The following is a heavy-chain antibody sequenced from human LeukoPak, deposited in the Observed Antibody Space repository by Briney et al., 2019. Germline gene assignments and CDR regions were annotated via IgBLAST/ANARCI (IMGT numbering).Heavy chain of an antibody. D-gene: IGHD6-6*01. Sequence: GGSLRLSCAASGFTFSSYGMSWVRQAPGKGLEWVSAISGSGGSTYYADSVKGRFTISRDNSKNTLYLQMNSLRAEDTAVYYCAKILIEQLDGAFDYWGQGTLVTVSS. V-gene: IGHV3-23*01. J-gene: IGHJ4*02. CDR2: ISGSGGST. CDR3: AKILIEQLDGAFDY. CDR1: GFTFSSYG.